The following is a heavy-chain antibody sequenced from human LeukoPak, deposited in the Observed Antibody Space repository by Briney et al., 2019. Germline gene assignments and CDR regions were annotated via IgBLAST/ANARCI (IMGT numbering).Heavy chain of an antibody. D-gene: IGHD3-3*01. Sequence: SETLSLTCTVSGGSISSYYWSWIRQPPGKGLEWIGYIYYSGSTNYNPSLKSRVTISVDTSKNQFSLKLSSVTAADTAVYYCARLPFGEGEGYYYGMDVWGQGTTVTVSS. CDR2: IYYSGST. J-gene: IGHJ6*02. CDR3: ARLPFGEGEGYYYGMDV. V-gene: IGHV4-59*01. CDR1: GGSISSYY.